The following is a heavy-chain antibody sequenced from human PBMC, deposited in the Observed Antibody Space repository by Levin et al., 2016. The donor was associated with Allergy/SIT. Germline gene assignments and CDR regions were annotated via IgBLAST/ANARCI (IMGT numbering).Heavy chain of an antibody. V-gene: IGHV3-48*03. J-gene: IGHJ6*02. CDR2: ISSSGSTI. Sequence: WIRQPPGKGLEWVSYISSSGSTIYYADSVEGRFTISRDNAKNSLYLQMNSLRAEDTAVYYCAGHIVVVPAALYGMDVWGQGTTVTVSS. D-gene: IGHD2-2*01. CDR3: AGHIVVVPAALYGMDV.